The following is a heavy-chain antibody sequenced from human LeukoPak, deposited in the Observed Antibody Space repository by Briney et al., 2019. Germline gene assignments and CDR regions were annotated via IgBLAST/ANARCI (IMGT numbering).Heavy chain of an antibody. CDR2: IYYSGST. V-gene: IGHV4-59*01. Sequence: SETLSLTCTVSGGSISSYYWSWIRQPPGKGPEWIGYIYYSGSTNYNPSLKSRVAISVDTSKNQFSLKLSSVTAADTAVYYCAREEGSSWYKSFDLWGRGTLVTVSS. D-gene: IGHD6-13*01. J-gene: IGHJ2*01. CDR1: GGSISSYY. CDR3: AREEGSSWYKSFDL.